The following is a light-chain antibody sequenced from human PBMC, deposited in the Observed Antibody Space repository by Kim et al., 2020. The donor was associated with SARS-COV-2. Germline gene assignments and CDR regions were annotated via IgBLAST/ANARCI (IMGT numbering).Light chain of an antibody. CDR2: GAS. Sequence: SPGERATLSGRASQSLSNNYLAWYQQRPGQAPRLLIFGASARATGIPDRFSGGGSGTDFTLTISRLEPEDFAVYFCQQYDTTPWTFGQGTKVDIK. CDR1: QSLSNNY. V-gene: IGKV3-20*01. J-gene: IGKJ1*01. CDR3: QQYDTTPWT.